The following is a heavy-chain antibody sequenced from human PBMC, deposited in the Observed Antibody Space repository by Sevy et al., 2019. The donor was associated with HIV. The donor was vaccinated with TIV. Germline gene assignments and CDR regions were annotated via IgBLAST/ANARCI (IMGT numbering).Heavy chain of an antibody. CDR1: GFTVSSNY. J-gene: IGHJ3*02. Sequence: GGSLRLSCAASGFTVSSNYMSWVRQAPGKGLEWVSVIYSGGSTYYADSVKGRFTISRDNSKNTLYLQMNSLRAEDTAVFYCARGATFYSDSSGRVLSVLGAFDIWGRGTMVTVSS. CDR3: ARGATFYSDSSGRVLSVLGAFDI. V-gene: IGHV3-53*01. CDR2: IYSGGST. D-gene: IGHD3-22*01.